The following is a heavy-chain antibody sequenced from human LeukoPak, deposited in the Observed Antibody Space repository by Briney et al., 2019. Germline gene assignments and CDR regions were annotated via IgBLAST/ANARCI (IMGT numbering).Heavy chain of an antibody. V-gene: IGHV4-4*09. CDR2: IYTSGST. CDR1: GGSFSDYY. Sequence: PSETLSLTCAVYGGSFSDYYWSWIRQPPGKGLEWIGYIYTSGSTNYNPSLKSRVTISVDTSKNQFSLKLSSVTAADTAVYYCARLNDRYYYFDYWGQGTLVTVSS. D-gene: IGHD2-21*02. CDR3: ARLNDRYYYFDY. J-gene: IGHJ4*02.